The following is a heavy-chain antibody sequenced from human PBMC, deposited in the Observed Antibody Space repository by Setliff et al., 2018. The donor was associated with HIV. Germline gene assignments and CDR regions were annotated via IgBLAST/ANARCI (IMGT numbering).Heavy chain of an antibody. J-gene: IGHJ3*02. V-gene: IGHV3-23*05. D-gene: IGHD6-19*01. CDR1: TFSVSDYA. CDR2: VSNTGRRT. Sequence: GGSLRLSCAASTFSVSDYAMSWVRQAPGKGLEWVSAVSNTGRRTFYADSVKGRFTISKDNAKNSLYLQMNSLRAEDMALYYCVRDKWLVPDTFDIWGQGTMVTVSS. CDR3: VRDKWLVPDTFDI.